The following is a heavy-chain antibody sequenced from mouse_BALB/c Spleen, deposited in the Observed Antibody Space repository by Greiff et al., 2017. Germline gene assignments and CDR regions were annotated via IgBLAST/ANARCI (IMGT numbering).Heavy chain of an antibody. CDR2: INPSTGYT. J-gene: IGHJ2*01. CDR3: ARLSNYYFDY. D-gene: IGHD2-5*01. V-gene: IGHV1-7*01. CDR1: GYTFTSYW. Sequence: VQLQESGAELAKPGASVKMSCKASGYTFTSYWMHWVKQRPGQGLEWIGYINPSTGYTEYNQKFKDKATLTADKSSSTAYMQLSSLTSEDSAVYYCARLSNYYFDYWGQGTTLTVSS.